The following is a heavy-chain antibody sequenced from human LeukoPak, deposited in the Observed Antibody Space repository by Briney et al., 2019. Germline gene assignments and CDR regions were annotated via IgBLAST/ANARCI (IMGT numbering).Heavy chain of an antibody. CDR2: IYHSGST. CDR1: GGSISDYY. CDR3: ASIAVAGTPRFDY. V-gene: IGHV4-34*01. J-gene: IGHJ4*02. D-gene: IGHD6-19*01. Sequence: PSETLSLTCAFYGGSISDYYWSWIRQPPGKGLEWIGEIYHSGSTDYNPSLKSRVTISVDTSKNQFSLKLSSVTAADTAVYYCASIAVAGTPRFDYWGQGTLVTVSS.